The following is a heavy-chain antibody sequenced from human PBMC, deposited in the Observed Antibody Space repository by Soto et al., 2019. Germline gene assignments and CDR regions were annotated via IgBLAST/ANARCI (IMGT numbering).Heavy chain of an antibody. V-gene: IGHV4-34*01. CDR2: INHSGST. Sequence: QVQLQQWGAGLLKPSETLSLTCAVYGGSFSGYYWSWIRQPPGKGLEWIGEINHSGSTNYNPSLKRRVTISVDTSKNQFSLKLSSVTATDTAVYYCARRGSPYCSSTSCYVKGRFDPWGQGTLVTVSS. CDR3: ARRGSPYCSSTSCYVKGRFDP. CDR1: GGSFSGYY. J-gene: IGHJ5*02. D-gene: IGHD2-2*01.